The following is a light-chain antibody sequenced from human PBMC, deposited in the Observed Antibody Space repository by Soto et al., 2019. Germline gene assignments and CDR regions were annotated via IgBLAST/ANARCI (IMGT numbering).Light chain of an antibody. CDR3: QQRSNWPIT. V-gene: IGKV3-11*01. CDR1: QSVSSY. J-gene: IGKJ5*01. Sequence: EIVLTQSPATLSLSPWERATLSCRASQSVSSYLAWYQQKPGQAPRLLIYDASNRATGIPARFSGSGSGTDFTLTISSLEPEDFAVYYCQQRSNWPITFGQGTR. CDR2: DAS.